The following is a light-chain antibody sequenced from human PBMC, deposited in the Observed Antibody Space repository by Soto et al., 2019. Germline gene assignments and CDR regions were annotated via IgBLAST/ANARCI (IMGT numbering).Light chain of an antibody. CDR2: EVS. CDR3: SSFTTSRTYV. J-gene: IGLJ1*01. CDR1: SSDVGGYNY. Sequence: QSVLTQPASVSGSPGQSITISCTGTSSDVGGYNYVSWYQQHPGKAPKLMIYEVSNRPSGVSNRFSGSKSGNTASLTISGLQAEDEADYHCSSFTTSRTYVFGTGTEVTVL. V-gene: IGLV2-14*01.